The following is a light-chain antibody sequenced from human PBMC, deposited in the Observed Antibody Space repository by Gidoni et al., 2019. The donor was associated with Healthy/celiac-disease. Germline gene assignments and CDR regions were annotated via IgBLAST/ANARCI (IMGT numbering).Light chain of an antibody. CDR3: GTWDSSLSDWV. Sequence: QSVLTQPPPVSAAPGQKVTIPCSGSSPNIGHNYVSWYQQLPGTAPKLLIYDNKKRPSGIPDRFSGSKSGTSATLGITGLQTGDEADYYCGTWDSSLSDWVFGGGTKLTVL. CDR2: DNK. J-gene: IGLJ3*02. CDR1: SPNIGHNY. V-gene: IGLV1-51*01.